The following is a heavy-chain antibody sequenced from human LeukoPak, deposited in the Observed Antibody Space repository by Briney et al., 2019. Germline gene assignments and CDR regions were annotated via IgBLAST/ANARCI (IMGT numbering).Heavy chain of an antibody. Sequence: SETLSLTCTVSGGSISGRNYYWGWICQAPGKGLEWIGSIDYSGSTYYNPSLKSRVTISVDTSKNQFSLKLNSVTAADTAVYYCARASESGYFDYWGQGTLVTVSS. D-gene: IGHD2/OR15-2a*01. CDR3: ARASESGYFDY. CDR2: IDYSGST. CDR1: GGSISGRNYY. J-gene: IGHJ4*02. V-gene: IGHV4-39*01.